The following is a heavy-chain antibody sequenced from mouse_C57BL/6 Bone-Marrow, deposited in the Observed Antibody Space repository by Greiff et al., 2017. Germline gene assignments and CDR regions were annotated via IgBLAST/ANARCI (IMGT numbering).Heavy chain of an antibody. CDR2: IWTGGGT. Sequence: VHLVESGPGLVAPSQSLSITCTVSGFSLTSYAISWVRQPPGKGLEWLGVIWTGGGTNYNSALKSRLSISKVNSKSQVFLKMNILQTDDTARYYCARDDYDAVAYWGQGTLVTVSA. CDR1: GFSLTSYA. V-gene: IGHV2-9-1*01. D-gene: IGHD2-4*01. J-gene: IGHJ3*01. CDR3: ARDDYDAVAY.